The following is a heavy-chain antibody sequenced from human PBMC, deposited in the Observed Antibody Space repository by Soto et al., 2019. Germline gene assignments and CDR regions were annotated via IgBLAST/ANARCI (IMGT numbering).Heavy chain of an antibody. CDR3: ARDQDYYDSSGYSY. J-gene: IGHJ4*02. Sequence: ASVKVSCKASGYTFTSYGISWVRQAPGQGLEWMGWISAYNGNTNYAQKLQGRVTMTTDTSTSTAHMELRSLRSDDTAVYYCARDQDYYDSSGYSYWGQGTLVTVSS. CDR2: ISAYNGNT. CDR1: GYTFTSYG. D-gene: IGHD3-22*01. V-gene: IGHV1-18*04.